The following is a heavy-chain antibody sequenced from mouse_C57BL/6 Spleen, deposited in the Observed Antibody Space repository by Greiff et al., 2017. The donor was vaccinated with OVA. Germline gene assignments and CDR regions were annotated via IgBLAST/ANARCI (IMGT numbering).Heavy chain of an antibody. D-gene: IGHD2-4*01. CDR2: IYPGSGST. CDR1: GYTFTSYW. V-gene: IGHV1-55*01. J-gene: IGHJ4*01. CDR3: ARRDDYDHYAMDY. Sequence: VQLQQSGAELVKPGASVKMSCKASGYTFTSYWITWVKQRPGQGLEWIGDIYPGSGSTNYNEKFKSKATLTVDTSSSTAYMQLSSLTSEDSAVYYCARRDDYDHYAMDYWGQGTSVTVSS.